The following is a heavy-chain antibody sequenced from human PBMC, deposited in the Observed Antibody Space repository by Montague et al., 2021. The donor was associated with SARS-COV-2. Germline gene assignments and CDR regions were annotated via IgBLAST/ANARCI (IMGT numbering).Heavy chain of an antibody. J-gene: IGHJ2*01. CDR3: ARSPEPMIILIITSLNWYFDL. CDR2: IYYSGST. Sequence: TLSLTCTVSGSSISSGGYYWSRIRQHPGKGLEWIGYIYYSGSTXYNPSLKSRVTISVDTSKNQFSLKMSSVTAADTAVYYCARSPEPMIILIITSLNWYFDLWGRGTLVTVSS. D-gene: IGHD3-22*01. CDR1: GSSISSGGYY. V-gene: IGHV4-31*03.